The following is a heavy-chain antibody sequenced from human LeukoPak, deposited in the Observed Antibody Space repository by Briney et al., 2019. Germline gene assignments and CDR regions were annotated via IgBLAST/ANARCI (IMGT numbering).Heavy chain of an antibody. J-gene: IGHJ5*02. CDR2: IYYSGST. CDR3: ARDQRAAPAPGWFDP. CDR1: GGSISSYY. Sequence: SETLSLTCTVSGGSISSYYWSWIRQPPGKGLEWIGHIYYSGSTNYNPSLKSRVTISVDTSKNQFSLKLSSVTAADTAVYYCARDQRAAPAPGWFDPWGQGTLVTVSS. V-gene: IGHV4-59*01. D-gene: IGHD2-15*01.